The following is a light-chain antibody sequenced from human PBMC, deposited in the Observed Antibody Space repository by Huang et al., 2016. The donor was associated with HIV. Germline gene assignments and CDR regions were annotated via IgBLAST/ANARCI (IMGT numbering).Light chain of an antibody. CDR2: QAV. J-gene: IGKJ1*01. CDR3: QQYNGFPWT. CDR1: QNISAW. Sequence: DIQLTQSSSTLSPSIGDRVIIACRANQNISAWLAWYLQKPGKAPNLLIYQAVHLQTGVPARFSGSGSGTHFTLTIDSLQADDLGTYYCQQYNGFPWTFGQGTNVEV. V-gene: IGKV1-5*03.